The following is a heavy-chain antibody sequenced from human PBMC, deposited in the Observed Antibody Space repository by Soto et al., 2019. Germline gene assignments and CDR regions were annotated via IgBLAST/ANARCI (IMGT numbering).Heavy chain of an antibody. V-gene: IGHV4-34*01. Sequence: SETLSLTCAVYGGSFSGYYWSWIRQPPGKGLEWIGEINHSGSTNYNPSLKSRVTISVDTSKNQFSLKLSSVTAADTAVYYCARVRGSYYDNWFDPWGQGTLVTVSS. D-gene: IGHD1-26*01. CDR2: INHSGST. CDR1: GGSFSGYY. J-gene: IGHJ5*02. CDR3: ARVRGSYYDNWFDP.